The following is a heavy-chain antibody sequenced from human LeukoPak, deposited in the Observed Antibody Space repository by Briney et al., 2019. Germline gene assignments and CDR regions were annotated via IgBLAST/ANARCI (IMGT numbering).Heavy chain of an antibody. CDR1: GGFISGHY. CDR3: ARLIGLGEVSPYFDF. Sequence: PSETLSLTCTVSGGFISGHYWTWIRQPPGKGLEWIGYSHYSGTTNYKPSLRGRVAISVDTSKNQFSLRLAYVTAADTAVFYCARLIGLGEVSPYFDFWGQGILVTVSS. CDR2: SHYSGTT. D-gene: IGHD3-16*02. V-gene: IGHV4-59*11. J-gene: IGHJ4*02.